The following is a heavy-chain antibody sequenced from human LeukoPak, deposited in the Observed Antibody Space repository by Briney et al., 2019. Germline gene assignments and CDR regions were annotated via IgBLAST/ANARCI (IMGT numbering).Heavy chain of an antibody. CDR2: IDPKSGGT. J-gene: IGHJ4*02. Sequence: DSVKVSCKASAYTFIAYYMHWVRQAPGQGLEWMGRIDPKSGGTIYAEKFQGRVTMTRDTSISTAYMDLSRLTSDDTAVYYCARGGAWGDREVDYWGQGSLVTVSS. V-gene: IGHV1-2*06. CDR1: AYTFIAYY. D-gene: IGHD3-16*01. CDR3: ARGGAWGDREVDY.